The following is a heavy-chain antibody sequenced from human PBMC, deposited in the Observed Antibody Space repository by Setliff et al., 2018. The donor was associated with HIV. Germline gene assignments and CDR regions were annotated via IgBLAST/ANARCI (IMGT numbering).Heavy chain of an antibody. J-gene: IGHJ6*03. CDR1: GDSISSGGYY. Sequence: PSETLSLTCTVSGDSISSGGYYWSWIRQHPGKGLEWIGRIYTRGSTNYNPSLKRRVTISIDTSKNQFSLKKTSVTAADTAVYFCARGAWGIATTGSAYYMDVWGKGTTVTVSS. D-gene: IGHD6-13*01. V-gene: IGHV4-61*02. CDR3: ARGAWGIATTGSAYYMDV. CDR2: IYTRGST.